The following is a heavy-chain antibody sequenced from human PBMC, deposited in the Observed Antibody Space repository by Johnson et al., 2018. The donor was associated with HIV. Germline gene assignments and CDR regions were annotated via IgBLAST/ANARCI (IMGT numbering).Heavy chain of an antibody. Sequence: VQLVESGGGLVQPGGSLRLSCAASGFTFSSYWMSWVRQAPGKGLAWVPGKGLVWVSRINSDGSSTNYADSVKGRFTISRDNAKNTLYLQMNSLRAEDTAVYYCARSWGIADIWGQGTMVTVSS. CDR2: INSDGSST. D-gene: IGHD6-13*01. CDR1: GFTFSSYW. J-gene: IGHJ3*02. CDR3: ARSWGIADI. V-gene: IGHV3-74*02.